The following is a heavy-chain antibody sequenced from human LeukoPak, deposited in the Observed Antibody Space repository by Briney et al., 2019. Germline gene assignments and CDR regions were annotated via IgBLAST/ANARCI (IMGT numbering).Heavy chain of an antibody. V-gene: IGHV3-23*01. CDR1: GFTFSIYA. CDR2: ISDSGDST. D-gene: IGHD3-10*01. J-gene: IGHJ4*02. Sequence: WGSLRLSCAASGFTFSIYAMTWVRQAPGKGVEGVSGISDSGDSTYYADSVKGRFSISRDNCKNTLYLQLNTLRAEDPALYYCAKVQFLWFGALFVPHFYDWGPGTLVPLSS. CDR3: AKVQFLWFGALFVPHFYD.